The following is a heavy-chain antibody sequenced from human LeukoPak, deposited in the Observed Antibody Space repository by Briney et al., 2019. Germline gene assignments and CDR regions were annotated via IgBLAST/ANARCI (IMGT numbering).Heavy chain of an antibody. J-gene: IGHJ5*02. Sequence: PGGSLRLSCAASGIPFSVSGMHWVRQPPGKGLEWVTFIQYDGINIECADSVKGRFTISRDNSKNTLYLQMNSLTTEDTAVYYCAREAGTVVIGRFDPWGQGTLVTVSS. D-gene: IGHD2-15*01. V-gene: IGHV3-30*02. CDR1: GIPFSVSG. CDR2: IQYDGINI. CDR3: AREAGTVVIGRFDP.